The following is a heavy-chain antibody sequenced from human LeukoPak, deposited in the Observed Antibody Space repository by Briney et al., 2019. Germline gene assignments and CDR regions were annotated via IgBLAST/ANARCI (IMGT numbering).Heavy chain of an antibody. CDR3: ARDRYYGSGSLSNWFDP. CDR1: GGSISSYY. Sequence: SETLSLTCTVSGGSISSYYWSWIRQPAGKGLEWIGRIYTSGSTNYNPSLKGRVTMSVDTSKNQFSLKLSSVTAADTAVYYCARDRYYGSGSLSNWFDPWGQGTLVTVSS. D-gene: IGHD3-10*01. J-gene: IGHJ5*02. V-gene: IGHV4-4*07. CDR2: IYTSGST.